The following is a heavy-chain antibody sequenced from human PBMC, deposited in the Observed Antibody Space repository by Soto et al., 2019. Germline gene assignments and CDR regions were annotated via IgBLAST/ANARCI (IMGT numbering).Heavy chain of an antibody. CDR3: ARDLGSYALDY. CDR1: GYTFTSFG. Sequence: QVQLVQSGAEVKKPGASVKVSFKAYGYTFTSFGIIWVRRAHGQGLEWMGWISAYNGNTHYAQKLQGRVTMTTDTSTSTAYMELRSLRADDTAVYYCARDLGSYALDYWGQGTLVTVSS. CDR2: ISAYNGNT. D-gene: IGHD1-26*01. J-gene: IGHJ4*02. V-gene: IGHV1-18*01.